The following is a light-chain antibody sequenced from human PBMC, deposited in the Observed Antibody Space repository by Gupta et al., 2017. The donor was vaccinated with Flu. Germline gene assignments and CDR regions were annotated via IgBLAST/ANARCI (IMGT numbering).Light chain of an antibody. CDR1: SSDIGRFDL. CDR3: SSFAGSLYV. CDR2: EVT. V-gene: IGLV2-8*01. J-gene: IGLJ1*01. Sequence: GTSSDIGRFDLVSWFQQHPGEVPKLLIYEVTHRPSGVPDRFSGSKSGNTASLTVSGLQAEDEATYYCSSFAGSLYVFGSGTEVTVL.